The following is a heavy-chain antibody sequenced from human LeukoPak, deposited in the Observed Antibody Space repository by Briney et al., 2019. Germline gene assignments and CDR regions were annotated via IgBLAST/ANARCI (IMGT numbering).Heavy chain of an antibody. Sequence: GRSLRLSCAASGFTFSSYGMHWVRQAPGKGLEWVAVIWYDGSNKYYADSVKGRFTISRDNSKNTLYLQMNSLRAEDTAVYYYARDGSGRWYFDYWGQGTLVTVSS. D-gene: IGHD3-10*01. V-gene: IGHV3-33*01. CDR1: GFTFSSYG. J-gene: IGHJ4*02. CDR3: ARDGSGRWYFDY. CDR2: IWYDGSNK.